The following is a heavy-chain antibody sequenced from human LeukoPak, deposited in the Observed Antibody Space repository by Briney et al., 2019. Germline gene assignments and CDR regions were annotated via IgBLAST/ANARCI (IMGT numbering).Heavy chain of an antibody. CDR3: ARASVVVTRGGGYYYYMDV. CDR1: GGSISSYY. J-gene: IGHJ6*03. CDR2: IYYSGST. Sequence: SETLSLTCTVSGGSISSYYWSWIRQPPGKGLEWIGYIYYSGSTNYNPSLKSRVTISVDTSKNQFSLKLSSVTAADTAVYYCARASVVVTRGGGYYYYMDVWGKGTTVTISS. D-gene: IGHD2-21*02. V-gene: IGHV4-59*01.